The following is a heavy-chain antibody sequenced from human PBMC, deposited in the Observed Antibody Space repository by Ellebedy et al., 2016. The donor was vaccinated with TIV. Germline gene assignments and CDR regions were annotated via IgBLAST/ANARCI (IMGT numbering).Heavy chain of an antibody. Sequence: PGGSLRLSCAASGFTFRSYVMHWVRQSPGKGLEYVSAISSNGDSTYYANSVKGRFTISRDKSKNTLYLQMDSLRVEDVAVYYCAREKQWLVPYYYYGMDVWGQGTTVTVSS. J-gene: IGHJ6*02. CDR2: ISSNGDST. CDR1: GFTFRSYV. V-gene: IGHV3-64*01. D-gene: IGHD6-19*01. CDR3: AREKQWLVPYYYYGMDV.